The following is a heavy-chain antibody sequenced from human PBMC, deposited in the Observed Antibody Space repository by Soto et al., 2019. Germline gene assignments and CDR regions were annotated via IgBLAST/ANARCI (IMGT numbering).Heavy chain of an antibody. Sequence: PGGSLILSCAASGFTVSSNYMSWVRQAPGKGLEWVSVIYSGGSTYYADSVKGRFTISRDNSRNTVFLHMNSLRADDTAVYYCAKDPNGDYVGAFDSWGQGTLVTVSS. CDR2: IYSGGST. CDR3: AKDPNGDYVGAFDS. J-gene: IGHJ4*02. V-gene: IGHV3-66*01. D-gene: IGHD4-17*01. CDR1: GFTVSSNY.